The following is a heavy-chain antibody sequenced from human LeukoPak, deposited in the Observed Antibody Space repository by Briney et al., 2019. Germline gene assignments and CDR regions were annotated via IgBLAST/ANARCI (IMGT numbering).Heavy chain of an antibody. V-gene: IGHV3-7*01. Sequence: GGSLRLSCAASGFSFSDYWMSWVRQAPGKGLEWVANVRPDGSEKYYVDSVKGRFTISRDNARNSLYLQMDSLRAEDTAVYYCANLWEMGYWGQGTLVTVSS. CDR3: ANLWEMGY. CDR1: GFSFSDYW. CDR2: VRPDGSEK. J-gene: IGHJ4*02. D-gene: IGHD5-24*01.